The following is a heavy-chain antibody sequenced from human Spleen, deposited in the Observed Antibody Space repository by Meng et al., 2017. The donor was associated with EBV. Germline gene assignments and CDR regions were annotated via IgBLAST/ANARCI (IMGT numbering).Heavy chain of an antibody. CDR2: IYYTGTT. CDR3: ARGWGWGFGETFDP. CDR1: GFLISTGSYY. J-gene: IGHJ5*02. Sequence: QLQASGPGLVNPSEPLSLTCSVSGFLISTGSYYWAWSRQPPGKGLEWIGTIYYTGTTTYHPSFKSRAIVSVDTSKNQFSLSLNSVTAADTAVYYCARGWGWGFGETFDPWGQGTLVTVSS. D-gene: IGHD3-10*01. V-gene: IGHV4-39*07.